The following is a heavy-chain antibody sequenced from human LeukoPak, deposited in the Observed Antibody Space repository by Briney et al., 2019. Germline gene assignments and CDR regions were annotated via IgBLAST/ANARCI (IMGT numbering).Heavy chain of an antibody. D-gene: IGHD1-14*01. CDR3: ARGPEGPRGYFDY. CDR1: GFTFSSYS. CDR2: ISSSSSYI. Sequence: GGSLRLSCAASGFTFSSYSMNWVRQAPGKGLEWVSSISSSSSYIYYADSVKGRFTISRDNAKNSLYLQMNSLRAEDTAVYYCARGPEGPRGYFDYWGQGTLVTVSS. J-gene: IGHJ4*02. V-gene: IGHV3-21*01.